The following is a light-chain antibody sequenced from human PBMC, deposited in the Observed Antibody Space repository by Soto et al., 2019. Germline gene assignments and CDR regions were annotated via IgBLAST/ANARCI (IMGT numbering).Light chain of an antibody. V-gene: IGKV3-20*01. CDR1: QSVSSSY. Sequence: ETVLTQSPGTLSLSPGERATLSCRASQSVSSSYLAWYQQKPGQAPRLLIYDASSRATGIPDRFSGSGSGTDFTLTIRRLEPEDLAVYYCQQYVRAPPSWTFGQGTKVEIK. CDR2: DAS. CDR3: QQYVRAPPSWT. J-gene: IGKJ1*01.